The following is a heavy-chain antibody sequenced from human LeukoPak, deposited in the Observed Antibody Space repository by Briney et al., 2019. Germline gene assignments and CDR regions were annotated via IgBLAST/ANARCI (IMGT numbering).Heavy chain of an antibody. CDR3: ARDHYSSSWYVPSVHYYYYYGMDV. Sequence: ASVKVSCKASGYTFTSYAMHWVRQAPGQRLEWMGWINAGNGNTKYSQKFQGRVTITRDTSASTAYMELSSLRSEDTAVYYCARDHYSSSWYVPSVHYYYYYGMDVWGQGTTVTVSS. V-gene: IGHV1-3*01. D-gene: IGHD6-13*01. CDR1: GYTFTSYA. J-gene: IGHJ6*02. CDR2: INAGNGNT.